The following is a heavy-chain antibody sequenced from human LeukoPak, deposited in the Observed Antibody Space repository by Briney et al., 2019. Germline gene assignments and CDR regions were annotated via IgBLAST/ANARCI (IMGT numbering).Heavy chain of an antibody. CDR2: ISAYNGNT. Sequence: ASVTVSCKASVYTFTSYGISWVRQAPGQGLEWMGWISAYNGNTNYAQKLQGRVTMTTDTSTSTAYMELRSLRSDDTAVYYCASSSSTSPFDPWGQGTLVTVSS. V-gene: IGHV1-18*01. CDR1: VYTFTSYG. CDR3: ASSSSTSPFDP. J-gene: IGHJ5*02. D-gene: IGHD2-2*01.